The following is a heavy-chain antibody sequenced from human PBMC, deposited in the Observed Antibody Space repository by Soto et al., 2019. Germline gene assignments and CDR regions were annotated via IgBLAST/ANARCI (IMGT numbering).Heavy chain of an antibody. Sequence: SETLSLTCAVYGGSFSGYFWSWIRQPPGKGLEWIGEINHSGSTNYNPSLKSRVTMSVDTSKNQFSLRLSSVTAADTAVYYCARDRYCISTSCYEGPYYYYGMDVWGQGTTVTVS. J-gene: IGHJ6*02. CDR2: INHSGST. CDR3: ARDRYCISTSCYEGPYYYYGMDV. CDR1: GGSFSGYF. V-gene: IGHV4-34*01. D-gene: IGHD2-2*01.